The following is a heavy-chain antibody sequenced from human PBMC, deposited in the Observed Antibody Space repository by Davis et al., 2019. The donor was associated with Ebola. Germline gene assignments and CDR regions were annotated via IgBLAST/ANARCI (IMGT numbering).Heavy chain of an antibody. D-gene: IGHD4-11*01. CDR3: AKGSSTVTAFSSYYYGMDV. Sequence: GGSLRLSCAASGFGFSIFAMTWVRQAPGKGLEWVSAISGSGGSTYYAASVKGRFTISRDSSKNTLYLQMNSLRPEDTAVYYCAKGSSTVTAFSSYYYGMDVWGQGTTVTVSS. CDR1: GFGFSIFA. CDR2: ISGSGGST. V-gene: IGHV3-23*01. J-gene: IGHJ6*02.